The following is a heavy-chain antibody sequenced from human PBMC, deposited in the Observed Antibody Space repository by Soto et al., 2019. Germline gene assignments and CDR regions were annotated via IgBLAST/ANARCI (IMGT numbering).Heavy chain of an antibody. J-gene: IGHJ3*02. CDR3: ARFEYRSTDPLGYAFDI. V-gene: IGHV1-18*01. CDR2: ISPYNGNT. Sequence: QVQLVQSGAEVNKPGASVKVSCKASGYIFRSHGVSWMRQAPGQGLEWMGWISPYNGNTNYAQNLQGRVTMTTDTSTSTAYMELRSLRSDDTAVYYCARFEYRSTDPLGYAFDIWGQGTMVTVSS. D-gene: IGHD6-6*01. CDR1: GYIFRSHG.